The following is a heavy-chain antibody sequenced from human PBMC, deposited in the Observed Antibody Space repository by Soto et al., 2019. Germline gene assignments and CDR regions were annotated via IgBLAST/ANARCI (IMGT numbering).Heavy chain of an antibody. CDR2: INPNSGGT. D-gene: IGHD3-16*01. CDR1: GYTFTSFD. V-gene: IGHV1-2*04. J-gene: IGHJ6*02. Sequence: GASVKVSCKASGYTFTSFDLNWVRQATGQGLEWMGWINPNSGGTNYAQKFQGWVTMTRDTSISTAYMELSRLRSDDTAVYYCATNVLPWGDYYYGMDVWGQGTTVTV. CDR3: ATNVLPWGDYYYGMDV.